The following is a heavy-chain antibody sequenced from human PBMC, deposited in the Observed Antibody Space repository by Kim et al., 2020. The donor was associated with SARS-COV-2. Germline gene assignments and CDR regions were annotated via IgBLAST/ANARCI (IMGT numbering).Heavy chain of an antibody. V-gene: IGHV3-23*01. J-gene: IGHJ4*02. D-gene: IGHD2-21*01. Sequence: SRFHADSVKGRITNSRDNSKNSLDLQMNRLRAEDTAVYYCAKGIAGGKWGQGTLVTVSS. CDR2: SR. CDR3: AKGIAGGK.